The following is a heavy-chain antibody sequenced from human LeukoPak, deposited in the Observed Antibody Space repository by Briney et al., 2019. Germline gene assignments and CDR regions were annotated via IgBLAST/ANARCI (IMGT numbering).Heavy chain of an antibody. J-gene: IGHJ3*01. CDR1: GGSLSGYF. Sequence: SESLSLTCAVYGGSLSGYFWTWVRQPPGEGPEWIEEMSQSGSTNSNPSLKSRVTVSVDTSKNQLSLKLSPVTAADTAVYYCARYLGGGIFDLWGQGTVVTVSA. CDR3: ARYLGGGIFDL. D-gene: IGHD3-16*01. V-gene: IGHV4-34*01. CDR2: MSQSGST.